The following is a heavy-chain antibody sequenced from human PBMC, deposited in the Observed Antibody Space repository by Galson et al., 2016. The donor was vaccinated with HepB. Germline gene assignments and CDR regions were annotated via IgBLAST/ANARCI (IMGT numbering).Heavy chain of an antibody. CDR1: GFSVTSSY. V-gene: IGHV3-53*04. J-gene: IGHJ4*02. CDR2: IYSSGAT. CDR3: ARGLVGSTTAFDS. D-gene: IGHD2/OR15-2a*01. Sequence: SLRLSCAASGFSVTSSYMSWVRQAPGKGLEWVSVIYSSGATYYAESLEGRFIISRHNSGNTVDLQMNSLRTEDTALYYCARGLVGSTTAFDSWGQGTLVAVSS.